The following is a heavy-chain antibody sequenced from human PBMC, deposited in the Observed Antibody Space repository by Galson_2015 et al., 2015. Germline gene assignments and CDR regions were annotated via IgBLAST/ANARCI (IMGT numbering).Heavy chain of an antibody. CDR2: IQNDGSTK. V-gene: IGHV3-30*02. CDR3: AREASGRWLGGLEC. J-gene: IGHJ4*02. D-gene: IGHD6-19*01. CDR1: GFSFSVNG. Sequence: SLRLSCAASGFSFSVNGMHWARQAPGKGLEWVAFIQNDGSTKYSDSVKGRFTISRDNSKNTVHLQMNSLGAEDTAIYYCAREASGRWLGGLECRGQGTLVTVSS.